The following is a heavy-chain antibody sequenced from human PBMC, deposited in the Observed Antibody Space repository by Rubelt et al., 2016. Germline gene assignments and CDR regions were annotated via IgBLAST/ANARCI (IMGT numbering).Heavy chain of an antibody. CDR3: VRENWYYDN. D-gene: IGHD1-7*01. CDR2: INPNSGVT. J-gene: IGHJ4*02. V-gene: IGHV1-2*02. Sequence: QVQLVQSGAEVKKPGASVKVSCRASGYTFTDYYFHWVRQAPGQGLEWMAWINPNSGVTNYAQKFQGRVALTRDTSISTGSMELSRLTSDDTAVYYCVRENWYYDNWGQGTLVTVSS. CDR1: GYTFTDYY.